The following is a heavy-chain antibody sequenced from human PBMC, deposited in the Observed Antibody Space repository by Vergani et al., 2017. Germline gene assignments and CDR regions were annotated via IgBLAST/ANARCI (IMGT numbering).Heavy chain of an antibody. CDR2: IRYDGSNP. CDR3: AKKGGSLYYYGLDV. Sequence: QEQLLQSGGGVVQPGGSLRLSCIGSGYTLGHFDMHWVRQAPGKGLAWVAFIRYDGSNPQYIDSVKGRFTISRDNYKDTLFLQMNALRPQDTGTYFCAKKGGSLYYYGLDVWGQGTTITVSS. J-gene: IGHJ6*02. CDR1: GYTLGHFD. D-gene: IGHD1-26*01. V-gene: IGHV3-30*02.